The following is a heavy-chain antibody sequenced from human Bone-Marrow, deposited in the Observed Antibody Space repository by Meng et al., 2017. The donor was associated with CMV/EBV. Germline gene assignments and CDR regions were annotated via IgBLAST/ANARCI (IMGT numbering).Heavy chain of an antibody. CDR2: TYYRSKWYN. J-gene: IGHJ5*02. CDR1: VSSNSAA. CDR3: ARVRTMVRGVLIFDP. Sequence: VSSNSAAWNWLRQSPSRGLEWLGRTYYRSKWYNDYAVSVKSRITINPDTSKNQFSLQLNSVTPEDTAVYYCARVRTMVRGVLIFDPWGQGTLVTVSS. V-gene: IGHV6-1*01. D-gene: IGHD3-10*01.